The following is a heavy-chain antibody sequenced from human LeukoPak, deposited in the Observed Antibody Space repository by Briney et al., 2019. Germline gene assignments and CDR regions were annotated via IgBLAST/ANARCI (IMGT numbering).Heavy chain of an antibody. CDR2: IGTASDT. CDR3: ARGTPRGKYYYMDV. D-gene: IGHD1-1*01. CDR1: GFTFSSFD. V-gene: IGHV3-13*01. Sequence: QPGAALGLSCAAYGFTFSSFDRHWVRPPTGQDLEWVSTIGTASDTYYPGSVEGRFTLSRDNAKNSLYLQMNSLTAGDTAVYYCARGTPRGKYYYMDVWGKGTTVTVSS. J-gene: IGHJ6*03.